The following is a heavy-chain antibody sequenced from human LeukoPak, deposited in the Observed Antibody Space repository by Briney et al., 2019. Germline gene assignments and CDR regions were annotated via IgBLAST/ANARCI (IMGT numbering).Heavy chain of an antibody. Sequence: PSETLSLTCAVYGGSFSGYYWSWIRQPPGKGLEWIGEINHSGSTNYNPSLKSRVTISVDTSKNQFSLKLGSVTAADTAVYYCARGLSLITGTTAVVATKGSLDYWGQGTLVTVSS. V-gene: IGHV4-34*01. CDR2: INHSGST. CDR3: ARGLSLITGTTAVVATKGSLDY. D-gene: IGHD1-7*01. CDR1: GGSFSGYY. J-gene: IGHJ4*02.